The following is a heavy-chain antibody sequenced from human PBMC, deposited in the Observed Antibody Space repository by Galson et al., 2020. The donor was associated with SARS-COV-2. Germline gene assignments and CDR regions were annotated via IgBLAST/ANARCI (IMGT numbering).Heavy chain of an antibody. CDR2: ISSSSSYI. D-gene: IGHD4-17*01. J-gene: IGHJ2*01. CDR1: GFSFSSDS. CDR3: ARERGGGDYGSYWYFDL. V-gene: IGHV3-21*01. Sequence: TGGSLRLSCAASGFSFSSDSMNWVRQAPGKGLEWVSSISSSSSYIYYADSVNGRFTISRDNAKNSLYLQMNSLRAEDTAVYYCARERGGGDYGSYWYFDLWGRGTLVTVSS.